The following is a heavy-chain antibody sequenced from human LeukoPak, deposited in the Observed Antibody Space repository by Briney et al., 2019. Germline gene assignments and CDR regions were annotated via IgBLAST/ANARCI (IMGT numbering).Heavy chain of an antibody. D-gene: IGHD3-22*01. CDR1: GYTFASYG. V-gene: IGHV1-18*01. J-gene: IGHJ3*01. Sequence: ASVRVSCKASGYTFASYGVSWLRQAPGQGLEWLGWISAYSTNTLYAQSLQGRVTMTADTLTKTAYMDLRSLRSDDTAMYYCARDLAHDYYDSSYAAFDVWGQGTMVTVSS. CDR2: ISAYSTNT. CDR3: ARDLAHDYYDSSYAAFDV.